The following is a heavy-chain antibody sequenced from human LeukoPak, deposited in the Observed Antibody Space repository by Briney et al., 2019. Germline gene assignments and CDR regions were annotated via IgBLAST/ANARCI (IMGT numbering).Heavy chain of an antibody. V-gene: IGHV4-4*02. CDR3: ASGLDVDSSGYDY. CDR2: IFHSGTT. Sequence: PSGTLSLTCAVSRGSIFSNNWWSWVRQPPGKGLEWIGQIFHSGTTSYSPSLKSRVTISVDKSKNQFSLKLSSVTAADTAVYYCASGLDVDSSGYDYWGQGTLVTVSS. D-gene: IGHD3-22*01. CDR1: RGSIFSNNW. J-gene: IGHJ4*02.